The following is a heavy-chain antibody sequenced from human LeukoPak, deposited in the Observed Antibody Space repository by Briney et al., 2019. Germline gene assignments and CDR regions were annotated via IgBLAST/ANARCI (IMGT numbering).Heavy chain of an antibody. J-gene: IGHJ5*02. D-gene: IGHD2-2*01. CDR1: GGTFSSYA. CDR2: IIPIFGTA. Sequence: SVKVSCKASGGTFSSYAISWVRQAPGQGLEWMGGIIPIFGTANYAQKFQGRVTITTDESTSTAYMELSGLRSEDTAVYYCARDEGVPPNWFDPWGQGTLVTVSS. V-gene: IGHV1-69*05. CDR3: ARDEGVPPNWFDP.